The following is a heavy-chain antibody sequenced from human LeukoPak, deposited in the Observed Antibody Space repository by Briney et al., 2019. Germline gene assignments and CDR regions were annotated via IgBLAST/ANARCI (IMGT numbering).Heavy chain of an antibody. CDR3: ARSALSGSYPFFDY. J-gene: IGHJ4*02. V-gene: IGHV1-58*01. D-gene: IGHD1-26*01. CDR2: IVVGSGNT. Sequence: ASVKVSCKASGFTFTSSAVQWVRQARGQRLEWIGWIVVGSGNTNYAQKFQERVTITRDMSTSTACMELSSLRSEDTAVYYCARSALSGSYPFFDYWGQGTLVTVSS. CDR1: GFTFTSSA.